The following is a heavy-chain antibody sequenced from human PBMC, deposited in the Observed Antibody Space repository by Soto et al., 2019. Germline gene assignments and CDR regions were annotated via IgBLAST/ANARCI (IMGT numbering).Heavy chain of an antibody. V-gene: IGHV4-34*01. CDR1: GGSFSGYY. Sequence: SETLSLTCAVYGGSFSGYYWSLIRQPPGKGLEWIGEINHSGSTNYNPSLKSRVTISVDTSKNQFSLKLSSVTAADTAVYYCARAPEYSSSSEYYYYYYMDVWGKGTTVTVSS. D-gene: IGHD6-6*01. CDR2: INHSGST. CDR3: ARAPEYSSSSEYYYYYYMDV. J-gene: IGHJ6*03.